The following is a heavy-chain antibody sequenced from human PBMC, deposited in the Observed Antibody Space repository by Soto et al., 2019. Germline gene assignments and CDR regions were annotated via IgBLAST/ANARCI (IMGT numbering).Heavy chain of an antibody. CDR1: GFTVSSNY. V-gene: IGHV3-53*04. J-gene: IGHJ4*02. D-gene: IGHD1-20*01. CDR2: IYSGGST. CDR3: ARAGSKRISQEASDFDY. Sequence: EVQLVESGGGLVQPGGSLRLSCAASGFTVSSNYMSWVRQAPGKGLEWVSVIYSGGSTYYADSVEGRFTISRHNSKNTLYLQMNSLRAEDTAVYYCARAGSKRISQEASDFDYWGQGTLVTVSS.